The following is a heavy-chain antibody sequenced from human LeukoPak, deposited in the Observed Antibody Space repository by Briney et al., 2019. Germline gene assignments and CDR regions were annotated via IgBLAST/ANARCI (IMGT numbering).Heavy chain of an antibody. D-gene: IGHD3-10*01. V-gene: IGHV3-23*01. CDR2: ISGSGDYT. J-gene: IGHJ4*02. CDR1: GFIFSNAW. Sequence: PGGSLRLSCATSGFIFSNAWMSWVRQAPGKGLEWVSTISGSGDYTYYADSVKGRFTISRDNSKNTLYLQMNSLRAEDTAVYYCAKVTYGSGTYGAFDSWGQGTLVTVSS. CDR3: AKVTYGSGTYGAFDS.